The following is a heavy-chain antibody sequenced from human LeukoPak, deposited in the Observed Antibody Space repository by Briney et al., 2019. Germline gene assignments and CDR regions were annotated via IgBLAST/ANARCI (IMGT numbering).Heavy chain of an antibody. D-gene: IGHD3-3*01. Sequence: KASETLSLTCTVSGGSISSSSYYWGWIRQPPGKGLEWIGSIYYSGSTYYNPSLKSRVTISVDTSKNQFSLKLSSVTAADTAVYYCARGPYYDFWSGYYKNYYYYGMDVWGQGTTVTVSS. J-gene: IGHJ6*02. CDR1: GGSISSSSYY. CDR3: ARGPYYDFWSGYYKNYYYYGMDV. CDR2: IYYSGST. V-gene: IGHV4-39*01.